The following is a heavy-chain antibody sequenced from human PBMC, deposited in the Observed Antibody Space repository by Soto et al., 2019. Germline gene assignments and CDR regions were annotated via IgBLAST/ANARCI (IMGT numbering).Heavy chain of an antibody. D-gene: IGHD2-15*01. V-gene: IGHV3-74*01. J-gene: IGHJ6*02. Sequence: GSLRLSCAASGFTFSSYWMHWVRQAPGKGLVWVSRIHGDGSRTTYADSVKGRFTISRDNAKNTLYLQMNSLRAEDTAVYYCARVVVVYNLLFYYYGMDARRQGTTVT. CDR3: ARVVVVYNLLFYYYGMDA. CDR2: IHGDGSRT. CDR1: GFTFSSYW.